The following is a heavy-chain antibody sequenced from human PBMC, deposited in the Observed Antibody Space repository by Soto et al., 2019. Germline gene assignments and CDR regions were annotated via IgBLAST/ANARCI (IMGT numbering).Heavy chain of an antibody. CDR3: AKDSSHSAYDYVWGSHAEYFQH. J-gene: IGHJ1*01. CDR1: GFTFDDYT. CDR2: ISWDGGST. Sequence: GGSLRLSCAASGFTFDDYTMHWVRQAPGKGLEWVSLISWDGGSTYYADSVKGRFTISRDNSKNSLYLQMNSLRTEDTALYYCAKDSSHSAYDYVWGSHAEYFQHWGQGTLVTVSS. V-gene: IGHV3-43*01. D-gene: IGHD3-16*01.